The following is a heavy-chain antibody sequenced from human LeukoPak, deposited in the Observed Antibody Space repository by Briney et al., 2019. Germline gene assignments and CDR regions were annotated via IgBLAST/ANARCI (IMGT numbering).Heavy chain of an antibody. CDR3: AKGGDYDVLAGYYVSDY. CDR1: GFTFSSQW. V-gene: IGHV3-23*01. Sequence: GGSLRLSCAASGFTFSSQWMHWVRHAPGKGRVWVSAITGGGSGIYYADSMKRRFTISRDNSKNTLYLQINSLRAEDTAVYYCAKGGDYDVLAGYYVSDYWGQGTLVTVSS. CDR2: ITGGGSGI. J-gene: IGHJ4*02. D-gene: IGHD3-9*01.